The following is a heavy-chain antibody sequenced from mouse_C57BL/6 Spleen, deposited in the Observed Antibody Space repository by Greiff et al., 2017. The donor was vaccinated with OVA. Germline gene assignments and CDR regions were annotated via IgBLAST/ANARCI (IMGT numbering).Heavy chain of an antibody. CDR1: GFTFSSYA. CDR3: ARKLGLGSMDD. J-gene: IGHJ4*01. D-gene: IGHD4-1*01. V-gene: IGHV5-4*03. Sequence: EVKLVESGGGLVKPGGSLKLSCAASGFTFSSYAMSWVRQTPEKRLEWVATISDGGSYTYYPDNVKGRFTISRDNAKNNLYLQLSHLKSEDTAMYYCARKLGLGSMDDWGQGTSVTVSS. CDR2: ISDGGSYT.